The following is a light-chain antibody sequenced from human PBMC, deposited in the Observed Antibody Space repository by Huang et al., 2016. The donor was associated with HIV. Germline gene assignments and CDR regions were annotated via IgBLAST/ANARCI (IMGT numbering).Light chain of an antibody. CDR3: QQYNNWLLS. CDR1: RSVSSN. V-gene: IGKV3-15*01. J-gene: IGKJ4*01. CDR2: GSS. Sequence: IVMTQSPATLSVSPGERVTVSCRANRSVSSNLAWYQQRPGQAPRVLIYGSSTRAPGIPARFSGSGSGTDFSLTISSLQSEDCALYYCQQYNNWLLSFGGGTRVDI.